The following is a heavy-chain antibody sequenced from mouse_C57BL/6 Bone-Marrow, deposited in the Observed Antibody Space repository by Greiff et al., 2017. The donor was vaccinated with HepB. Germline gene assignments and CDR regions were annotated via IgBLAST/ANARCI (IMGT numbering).Heavy chain of an antibody. Sequence: EVKVKESGGGLVRPGGSLKLSCAASGFTFSDYGMHWVRQAPEKGLEWVAYISSGSSTIYYADTVKGRFTISRDNAKNTLFLQMTSLVSEDTAMYYCARGDYSFSYWGQGTLVTVSA. D-gene: IGHD2-4*01. CDR3: ARGDYSFSY. J-gene: IGHJ3*01. CDR1: GFTFSDYG. V-gene: IGHV5-17*01. CDR2: ISSGSSTI.